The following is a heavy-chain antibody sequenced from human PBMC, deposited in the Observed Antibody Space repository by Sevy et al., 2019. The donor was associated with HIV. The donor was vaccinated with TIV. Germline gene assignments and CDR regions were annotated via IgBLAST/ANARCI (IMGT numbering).Heavy chain of an antibody. V-gene: IGHV3-15*01. CDR3: AAGTGRSDFDY. CDR2: IKSKTDGATR. D-gene: IGHD1-1*01. J-gene: IGHJ4*02. CDR1: GFTFSNAW. Sequence: GGSLRLSCIASGFTFSNAWMSWVRQAPGKGLEWVGRIKSKTDGATRDFAAPVKGRSTISRDDSKNTLYMQMDRLRTEDTAVYYCAAGTGRSDFDYWGQGTVVTVSS.